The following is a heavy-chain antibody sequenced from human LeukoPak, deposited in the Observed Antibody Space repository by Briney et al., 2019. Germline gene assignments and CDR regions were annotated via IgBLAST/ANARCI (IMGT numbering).Heavy chain of an antibody. D-gene: IGHD4-11*01. CDR3: ARDWKTTSFDY. CDR2: IWYDGTNK. V-gene: IGHV3-33*01. J-gene: IGHJ4*02. Sequence: GGSLRLSCEASGFTFTRFGMHWVRQAPGKGLEWVAIIWYDGTNKYYADSVKGRLTISRDNSKNTVYLQMNSLRAEDTAVYYCARDWKTTSFDYWGQGTLVTVSS. CDR1: GFTFTRFG.